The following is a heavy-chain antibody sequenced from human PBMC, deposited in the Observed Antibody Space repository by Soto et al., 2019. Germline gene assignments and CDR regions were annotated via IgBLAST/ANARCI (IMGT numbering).Heavy chain of an antibody. CDR3: ASATTVTTMDYFDY. CDR1: GYSVTIYW. D-gene: IGHD4-17*01. CDR2: IYPGDSDT. J-gene: IGHJ4*02. V-gene: IGHV5-51*01. Sequence: PGVSLRIPCSGAGYSVTIYWSNCVRQMPGKGLEWMGIIYPGDSDTRYSPSFQGQVTISADKSISTAYLQWSSLKASDTAMYYCASATTVTTMDYFDYWGQGTLVTVSS.